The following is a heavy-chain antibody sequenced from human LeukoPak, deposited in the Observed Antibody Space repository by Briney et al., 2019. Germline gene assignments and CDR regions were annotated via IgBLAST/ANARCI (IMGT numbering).Heavy chain of an antibody. Sequence: GGSLRLSCAASGFTFSSYWMHWVRQAPGKGLVWVSRINSDGSSTSYADSVKGRFTISRDNAKNSLYLQMNSLRAEDTAVYYCARGLRGPYDILTGFANDYWGQGTLVTVSS. D-gene: IGHD3-9*01. CDR2: INSDGSST. J-gene: IGHJ4*02. V-gene: IGHV3-74*01. CDR1: GFTFSSYW. CDR3: ARGLRGPYDILTGFANDY.